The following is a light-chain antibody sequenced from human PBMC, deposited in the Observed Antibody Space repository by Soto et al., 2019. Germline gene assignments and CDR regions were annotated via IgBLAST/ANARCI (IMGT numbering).Light chain of an antibody. CDR2: DAS. Sequence: DVQMTQSPSSLSASVGDRVTITCQASQDINNYLNWFQHKPGTAPNLLIYDASYLETGVPSRFSGSGSGTNSTFTISSLQPEDVATYYCQHFENLLLYTFGQGTKLEIK. J-gene: IGKJ2*01. CDR1: QDINNY. CDR3: QHFENLLLYT. V-gene: IGKV1-33*01.